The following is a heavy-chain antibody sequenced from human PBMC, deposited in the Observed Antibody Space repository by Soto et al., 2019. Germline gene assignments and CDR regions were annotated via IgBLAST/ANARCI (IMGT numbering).Heavy chain of an antibody. J-gene: IGHJ4*02. V-gene: IGHV1-2*02. CDR3: ARGLTTLSTAGFVYYFDY. CDR2: INPNSGGT. CDR1: GYTFTGYY. Sequence: GASVKVSCKASGYTFTGYYMHWVRQAPGQGLEWMGWINPNSGGTNYAQKFQGRVTMTRDTSISTAYMELSRLRSDDTAVYYCARGLTTLSTAGFVYYFDYWGQGTLVTVSS. D-gene: IGHD3-10*01.